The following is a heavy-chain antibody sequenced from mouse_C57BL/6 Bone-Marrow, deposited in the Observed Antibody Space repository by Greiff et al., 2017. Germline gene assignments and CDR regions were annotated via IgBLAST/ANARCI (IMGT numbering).Heavy chain of an antibody. CDR2: IYPSDGST. D-gene: IGHD3-2*02. V-gene: IGHV1-85*01. Sequence: QVQLQQSGPELVKPGASVKLSCKASGFNFISYDINWVKQRPGQGLAWIGWIYPSDGSTKYTEKFKGKATLPVDTSSHTAYVELHSRTSEDSAIYFCARETAQATYYFDYWRQGATLTVSS. J-gene: IGHJ2*01. CDR1: GFNFISYD. CDR3: ARETAQATYYFDY.